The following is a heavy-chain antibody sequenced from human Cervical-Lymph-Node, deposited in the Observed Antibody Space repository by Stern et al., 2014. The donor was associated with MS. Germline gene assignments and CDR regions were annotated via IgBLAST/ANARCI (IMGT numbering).Heavy chain of an antibody. CDR2: IYPVDSET. CDR3: ARQTTAWASDV. CDR1: GFKFSIYW. V-gene: IGHV5-51*01. Sequence: EVQLVESGAELIRPGESLKISCKGSGFKFSIYWIAWVRQMHGKGLEWMGIIYPVDSETRYSPSCQGQVTMSADKSTSTAYLQWSSLNASDTAMYFCARQTTAWASDVWGQGTLVTVSS. D-gene: IGHD1-14*01. J-gene: IGHJ4*02.